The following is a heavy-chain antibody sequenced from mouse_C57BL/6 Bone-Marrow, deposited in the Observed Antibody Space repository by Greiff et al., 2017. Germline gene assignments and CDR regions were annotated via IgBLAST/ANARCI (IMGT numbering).Heavy chain of an antibody. CDR1: GYTFTSYG. D-gene: IGHD1-1*01. Sequence: QVQLKQPGAELARPGASVKLSCKASGYTFTSYGISWVKQRTGQGLEWIGEIYPRSGNTYYNEKFKGKATLTADKSSSTAYMELRSLTSEDSAVYFCARDTVVATRYFDVWGTGTTVTVSS. V-gene: IGHV1-81*01. CDR3: ARDTVVATRYFDV. J-gene: IGHJ1*03. CDR2: IYPRSGNT.